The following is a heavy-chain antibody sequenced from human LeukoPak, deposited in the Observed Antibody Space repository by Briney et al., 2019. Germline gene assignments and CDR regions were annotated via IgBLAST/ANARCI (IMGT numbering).Heavy chain of an antibody. CDR3: ATLTVRGVINI. J-gene: IGHJ4*02. CDR1: AFTFSNTW. D-gene: IGHD3-10*01. V-gene: IGHV3-15*01. Sequence: GGSLRLSCAAAAFTFSNTWMNWVSQAPGKGRELDGRIQSKTDGGTTEYAAPVKGRFNISRDDSKTTLYLHMNSLKTEDTAVYYCATLTVRGVINIWGQGTLVTVSS. CDR2: IQSKTDGGTT.